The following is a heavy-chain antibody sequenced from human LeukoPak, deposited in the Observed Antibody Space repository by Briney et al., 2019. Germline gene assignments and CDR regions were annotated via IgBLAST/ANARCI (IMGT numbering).Heavy chain of an antibody. CDR2: INWNGGST. CDR3: AREGPHIVATSCDY. J-gene: IGHJ4*02. V-gene: IGHV3-20*04. CDR1: GFTFKDFG. D-gene: IGHD5-12*01. Sequence: GGSLRLSCAASGFTFKDFGWGWVGQAQGKGLKWVSGINWNGGSTGYADSVKGRFTISRDNAKNSLYLQMNSLRAEDTALYYCAREGPHIVATSCDYWGQGTLVTVSS.